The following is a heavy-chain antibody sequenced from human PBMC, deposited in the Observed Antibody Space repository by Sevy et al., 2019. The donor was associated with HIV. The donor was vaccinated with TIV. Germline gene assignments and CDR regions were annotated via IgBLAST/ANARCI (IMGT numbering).Heavy chain of an antibody. CDR2: VSHNGNT. V-gene: IGHV4-34*01. CDR1: RGSLSGYY. D-gene: IGHD1-26*01. J-gene: IGHJ4*02. CDR3: GRGAVHSSRGIVLRAIDS. Sequence: SETLSLTCAVYRGSLSGYYWIWIRQSPGKGLEWLGEVSHNGNTNYNPSLKSRVTMSLDTPKNQFSLRLTSVTAADTAVYYCGRGAVHSSRGIVLRAIDSWGQGALVTVSS.